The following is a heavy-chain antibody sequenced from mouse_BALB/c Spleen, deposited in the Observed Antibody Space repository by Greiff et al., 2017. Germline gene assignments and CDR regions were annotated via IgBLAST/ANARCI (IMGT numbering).Heavy chain of an antibody. D-gene: IGHD2-14*01. CDR3: ARDGADYRYDGGAWFAY. V-gene: IGHV5-17*02. CDR2: ISSGSSTI. J-gene: IGHJ3*01. CDR1: GFTFSSFG. Sequence: EVQVVESGGGLVQPGGSRKLSCAASGFTFSSFGMHWVRQAPEKGLEWVAYISSGSSTIYYADTVKGRFTISRDNPKNTLFLQMTSLRSEDTAMYYCARDGADYRYDGGAWFAYWGQGTLVTVSA.